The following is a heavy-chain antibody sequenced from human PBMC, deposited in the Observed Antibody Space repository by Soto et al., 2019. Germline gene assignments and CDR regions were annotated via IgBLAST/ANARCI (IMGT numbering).Heavy chain of an antibody. CDR2: MNPNSGNT. J-gene: IGHJ3*01. V-gene: IGHV1-8*01. CDR3: ARVYGEVTH. CDR1: GYTFISAD. D-gene: IGHD4-17*01. Sequence: ASVKVSCKTSGYTFISADINWVRQAPGQALEWMGWMNPNSGNTDCAEQFLGRVTMTRITSISTAYMELSGLTSEDTAVYFCARVYGEVTHWGQ.